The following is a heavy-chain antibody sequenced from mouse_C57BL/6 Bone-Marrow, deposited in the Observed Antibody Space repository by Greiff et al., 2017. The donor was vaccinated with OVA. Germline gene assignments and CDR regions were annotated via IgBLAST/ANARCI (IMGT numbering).Heavy chain of an antibody. CDR1: GYAFSSSW. D-gene: IGHD2-3*01. CDR3: ARHEDGYYASYFDY. J-gene: IGHJ2*01. CDR2: IYPGDGDT. Sequence: VQLQQSGPELVKPGASVTISCKASGYAFSSSWMNWVKQRPGKGLEWIGRIYPGDGDTNYNGQFKGKATLTEDKSSSTAYMQLSSLTSEDSAVYFCARHEDGYYASYFDYWGQGTTLTVSS. V-gene: IGHV1-82*01.